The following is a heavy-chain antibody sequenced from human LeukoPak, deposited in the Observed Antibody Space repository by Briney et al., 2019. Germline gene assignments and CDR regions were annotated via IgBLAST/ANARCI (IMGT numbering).Heavy chain of an antibody. CDR1: GYTLTELS. CDR3: AREGAYYYGSGSYSAHDAFDI. CDR2: FDPEDGET. J-gene: IGHJ3*02. D-gene: IGHD3-10*01. V-gene: IGHV1-24*01. Sequence: ASVKVSCKVSGYTLTELSMHWVRQAPGKGLEWMGGFDPEDGETIYAQKFQGRVTMTEDTSTDTAYMELSSLRSEDTAVYYCAREGAYYYGSGSYSAHDAFDIWGQGTMVTVSS.